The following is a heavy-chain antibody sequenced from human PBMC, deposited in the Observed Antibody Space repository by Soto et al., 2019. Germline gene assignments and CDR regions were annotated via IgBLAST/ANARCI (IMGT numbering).Heavy chain of an antibody. CDR3: ARRTVNIRTFYSGLKTHCFDY. D-gene: IGHD6-19*01. Sequence: SETLSLTCAVSGDSMSSSDYYWGWIRQPPVKGLEWIGSIYYSGSTYYNPSLQSRVAISVDTSKNQFSLKLKSVTAADTAIYYCARRTVNIRTFYSGLKTHCFDYWGQGAPVTVSS. V-gene: IGHV4-39*01. CDR2: IYYSGST. CDR1: GDSMSSSDYY. J-gene: IGHJ4*02.